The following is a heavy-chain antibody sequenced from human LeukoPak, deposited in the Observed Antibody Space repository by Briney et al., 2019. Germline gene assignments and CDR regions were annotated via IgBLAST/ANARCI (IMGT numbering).Heavy chain of an antibody. D-gene: IGHD2/OR15-2a*01. CDR1: GFTFSSYA. J-gene: IGHJ4*02. CDR3: ANQDSTEYSYYFDF. Sequence: QPGGSLRLSCAASGFTFSSYAMTWVRQAPGKGLEWVSGISGSGGNTYYTDSVRGRLSISRDNSKNTLYLQMNSLRVEDTAVYYCANQDSTEYSYYFDFWGQGTLVTVSS. CDR2: ISGSGGNT. V-gene: IGHV3-23*01.